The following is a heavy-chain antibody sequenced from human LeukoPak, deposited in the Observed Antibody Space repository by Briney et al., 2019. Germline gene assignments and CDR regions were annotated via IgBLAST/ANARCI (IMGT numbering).Heavy chain of an antibody. V-gene: IGHV4-34*01. J-gene: IGHJ4*02. D-gene: IGHD5-18*01. CDR2: INHSGST. Sequence: SETLSLTCAVYGGSFSGYYWSWIRQPPGKGLEWIGEINHSGSTNYNPSLKSRVTISVDTSKNQFSLKLSSVTAADTAEYYCARVGGDTAMIRPTSFDYWGQGTLVTVSS. CDR1: GGSFSGYY. CDR3: ARVGGDTAMIRPTSFDY.